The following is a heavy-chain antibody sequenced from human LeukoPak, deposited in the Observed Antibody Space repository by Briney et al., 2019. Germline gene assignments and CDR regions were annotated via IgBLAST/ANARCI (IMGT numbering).Heavy chain of an antibody. J-gene: IGHJ4*02. Sequence: KASETLSLTCTVSGGSVSSGSYYWSWIRQPPGKGLEWIGYIYYSGSTNYNPSLKSRGTISVDTSKNQFSLKLSSVTAADTAVYYCARGGGSGTALVQKFDYWGQGTLVTVSS. CDR2: IYYSGST. CDR1: GGSVSSGSYY. V-gene: IGHV4-61*01. D-gene: IGHD5-18*01. CDR3: ARGGGSGTALVQKFDY.